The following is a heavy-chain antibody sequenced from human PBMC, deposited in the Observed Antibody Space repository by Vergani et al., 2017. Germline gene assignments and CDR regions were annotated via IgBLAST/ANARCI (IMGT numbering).Heavy chain of an antibody. CDR1: GFSLSNARMG. CDR3: ARISFSSGWRKGPLDY. D-gene: IGHD6-19*01. Sequence: QVTLKESGPVLVKPTETLTLTCTVSGFSLSNARMGVSWIRQPPGKALEWLAHIFSNDEKSNSTSLKSRLTISKDTSKSQVVLTMTNMDPVDTATYYCARISFSSGWRKGPLDYWGQGTLVTVSS. J-gene: IGHJ4*02. CDR2: IFSNDEK. V-gene: IGHV2-26*01.